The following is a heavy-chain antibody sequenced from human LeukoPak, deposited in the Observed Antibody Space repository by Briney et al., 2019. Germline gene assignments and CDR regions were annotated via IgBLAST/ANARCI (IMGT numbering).Heavy chain of an antibody. CDR1: GGSVSNSNYC. CDR2: IDYSGSP. V-gene: IGHV4-39*01. CDR3: ARPGQLGRYYFDY. Sequence: PSETLSLTCTVSGGSVSNSNYCWGWIRQPPGKQLEWIGSIDYSGSPLYNPSLKSRVTISVDTSKNQFSLKLSSVTAADTAVYYCARPGQLGRYYFDYWGQGTLVTVSS. J-gene: IGHJ4*02. D-gene: IGHD6-13*01.